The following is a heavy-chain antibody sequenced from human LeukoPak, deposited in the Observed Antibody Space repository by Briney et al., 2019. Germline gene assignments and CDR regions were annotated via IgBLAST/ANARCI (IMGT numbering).Heavy chain of an antibody. Sequence: SETLSLTCTVSGGSISSYYWSWIRQPPGKGLEWIGYIYYSGSTNYNPSLKSRVTISVDTSKNQFSLKLSSVTAADTAVYYCARGRISFRYWGQGTLVTVSS. CDR1: GGSISSYY. V-gene: IGHV4-59*12. CDR2: IYYSGST. CDR3: ARGRISFRY. D-gene: IGHD2/OR15-2a*01. J-gene: IGHJ4*02.